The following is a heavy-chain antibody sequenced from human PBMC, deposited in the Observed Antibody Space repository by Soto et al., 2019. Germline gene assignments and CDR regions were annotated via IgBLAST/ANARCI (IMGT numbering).Heavy chain of an antibody. D-gene: IGHD6-13*01. CDR2: IYYSGST. Sequence: SETLSLTCTVSGGSISSSSYYWGWIRQPPGKGLEWIGSIYYSGSTYYNPSLKSRVTISVDTSKNQFSLKLSSVTAADTAVYYCHTPIYSSWYSDYWGQGTLVTVSS. V-gene: IGHV4-39*01. J-gene: IGHJ4*02. CDR3: HTPIYSSWYSDY. CDR1: GGSISSSSYY.